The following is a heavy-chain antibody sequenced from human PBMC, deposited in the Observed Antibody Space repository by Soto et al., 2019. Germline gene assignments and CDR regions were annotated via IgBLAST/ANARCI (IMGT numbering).Heavy chain of an antibody. CDR1: GYTLSRYG. V-gene: IGHV3-30*18. CDR3: AKMTTALGYYYHAMDV. D-gene: IGHD5-18*01. Sequence: QVQLVESGGGVVQPGGSLRLSCAASGYTLSRYGMHWVRQAPGKGLEWVTFIAYDGSNEYYADSVKGRFTIARDNSKNTLYLQMNSLRAEDTAVYYCAKMTTALGYYYHAMDVWGQGTTVSVSS. CDR2: IAYDGSNE. J-gene: IGHJ6*02.